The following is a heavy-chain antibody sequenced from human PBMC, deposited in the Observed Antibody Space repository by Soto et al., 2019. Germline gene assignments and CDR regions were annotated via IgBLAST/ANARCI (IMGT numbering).Heavy chain of an antibody. J-gene: IGHJ4*02. CDR1: GFTFSSYS. Sequence: PGGSLRLSCAASGFTFSSYSMNWVRQAPGKGLEWVSYISSSSSTIYYADSVKGRFTISRDNAKNSLYLQMNSLRAEDTAVYYCARDVYCGGDCHPSYQLDYWGQGTLVTVSS. CDR3: ARDVYCGGDCHPSYQLDY. V-gene: IGHV3-48*01. D-gene: IGHD2-21*01. CDR2: ISSSSSTI.